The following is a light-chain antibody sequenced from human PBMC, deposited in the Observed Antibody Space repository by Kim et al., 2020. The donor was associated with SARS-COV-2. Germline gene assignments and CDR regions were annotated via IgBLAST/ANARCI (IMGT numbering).Light chain of an antibody. CDR3: QQSYNLPRT. Sequence: ASGGERVTITCRASQSVSTSLNWYQQRPGKAPSLLIYSTSTYHIGVPSRFSGSGSGTDFTLTINNLQLEDFATYYCQQSYNLPRTFGQGTKVDIK. CDR2: STS. CDR1: QSVSTS. V-gene: IGKV1-39*01. J-gene: IGKJ1*01.